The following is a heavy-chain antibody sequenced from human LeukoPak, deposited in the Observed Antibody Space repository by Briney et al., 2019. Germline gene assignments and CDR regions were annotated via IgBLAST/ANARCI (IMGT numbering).Heavy chain of an antibody. Sequence: ASVKVSCKASGYTFTSYGISWVRQAPGQGLEWMGRIIPILGIANYAQKFQGRVTITADKSTSTAYMELSSLRSEDTAVYYCARVPLYYYGSGSYYDFREYYFDYWGQGTLVTVSS. CDR1: GYTFTSYG. CDR3: ARVPLYYYGSGSYYDFREYYFDY. V-gene: IGHV1-69*04. J-gene: IGHJ4*02. D-gene: IGHD3-10*01. CDR2: IIPILGIA.